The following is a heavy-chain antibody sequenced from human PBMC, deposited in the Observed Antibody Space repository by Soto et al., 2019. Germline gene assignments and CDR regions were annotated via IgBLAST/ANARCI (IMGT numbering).Heavy chain of an antibody. Sequence: QVQLVQSGAEVKKPGASVKVSCKASGYIFTNHYIHWVRQAPGQGLEWMGIINPSGGSTNYLQKFQGRVTMTRDTSTSTVYMELSSLRSEDTAVYFCARADYYDSSGFYSDYWGQGTLVTVSS. V-gene: IGHV1-46*01. D-gene: IGHD3-22*01. CDR1: GYIFTNHY. CDR2: INPSGGST. CDR3: ARADYYDSSGFYSDY. J-gene: IGHJ4*02.